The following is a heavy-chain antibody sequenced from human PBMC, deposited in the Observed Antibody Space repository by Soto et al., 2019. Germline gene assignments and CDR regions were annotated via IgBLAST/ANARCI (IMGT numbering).Heavy chain of an antibody. CDR2: INHSGST. J-gene: IGHJ4*02. Sequence: SETLSLTCAVYGGSFSGYYWSWIRQPPGKGLEWIGEINHSGSTNYNPSLKSRVTISVDTSKNQFSLKLSSVTAADTAVYYCARRDSSGWIDYWGQGTLVTVSS. CDR3: ARRDSSGWIDY. D-gene: IGHD6-19*01. V-gene: IGHV4-34*01. CDR1: GGSFSGYY.